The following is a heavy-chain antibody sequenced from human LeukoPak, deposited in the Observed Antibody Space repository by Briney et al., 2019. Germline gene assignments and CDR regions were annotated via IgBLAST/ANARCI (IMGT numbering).Heavy chain of an antibody. CDR2: ISKDGSNE. D-gene: IGHD5-24*01. Sequence: GGSLRLSCAASGFTFSSYGLHWVRQAPGKGLECVAVISKDGSNEHYADPGKGRFTISRDNSKNTLYLQMNSLRTEDTAVYYCVRDRGDGYNQIDYWGQGPLVTVSS. J-gene: IGHJ4*02. CDR1: GFTFSSYG. V-gene: IGHV3-30*04. CDR3: VRDRGDGYNQIDY.